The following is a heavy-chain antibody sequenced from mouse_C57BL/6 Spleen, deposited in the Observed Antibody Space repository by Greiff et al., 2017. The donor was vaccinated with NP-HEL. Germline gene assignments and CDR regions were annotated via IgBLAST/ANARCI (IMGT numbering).Heavy chain of an antibody. CDR3: ARSRAAQATFWFAY. J-gene: IGHJ3*01. D-gene: IGHD3-2*02. V-gene: IGHV1-82*01. Sequence: QVQLQQSGPELVKPGASVKISCKASGYAFSSSWMNWVKQRPGKGLEWIGRIYPGDGDTNYNGKFKGKATLTADKSSSTAYMQLSSLTSEDSAVYFCARSRAAQATFWFAYWGQGTLVTVSA. CDR2: IYPGDGDT. CDR1: GYAFSSSW.